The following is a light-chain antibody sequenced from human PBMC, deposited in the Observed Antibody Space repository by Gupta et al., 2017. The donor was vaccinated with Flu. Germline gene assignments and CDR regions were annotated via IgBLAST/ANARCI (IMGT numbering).Light chain of an antibody. Sequence: GTLSLSPGERATLSCRASQSVSSSYLAWYQQKPGQAPRLLIYGASSRATGIPDRFSGSGSGTDFTLTISRLEPEDFAVYYCQQYGSSESTFGPGTKVDIK. CDR3: QQYGSSEST. J-gene: IGKJ3*01. CDR1: QSVSSSY. V-gene: IGKV3-20*01. CDR2: GAS.